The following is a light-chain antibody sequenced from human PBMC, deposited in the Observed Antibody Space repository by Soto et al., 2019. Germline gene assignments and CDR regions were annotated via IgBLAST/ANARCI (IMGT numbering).Light chain of an antibody. CDR3: QQYNVWPLT. Sequence: EIVMTQSPATLSVSPGERATLSCRASQSVSSNLAWYQQKPGQTPKLLLYVASTRATGIPARFSGSGSETEFTLTISSLQSEDFAVYYCQQYNVWPLTFGGGTKVEFK. J-gene: IGKJ4*01. CDR1: QSVSSN. CDR2: VAS. V-gene: IGKV3-15*01.